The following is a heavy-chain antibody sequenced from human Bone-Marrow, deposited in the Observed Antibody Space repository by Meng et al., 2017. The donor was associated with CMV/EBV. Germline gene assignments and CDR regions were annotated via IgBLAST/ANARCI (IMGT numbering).Heavy chain of an antibody. J-gene: IGHJ6*02. V-gene: IGHV1-69*10. D-gene: IGHD3-3*01. Sequence: APGQGLEWMGGIIPILGIANYAQKFQGRVTITADKSTSTAYMELSSLRSEDTAVYYCARSKITDYDFWSGYYTISSIGYYYYGMDVWGRGTTVTVSS. CDR3: ARSKITDYDFWSGYYTISSIGYYYYGMDV. CDR2: IIPILGIA.